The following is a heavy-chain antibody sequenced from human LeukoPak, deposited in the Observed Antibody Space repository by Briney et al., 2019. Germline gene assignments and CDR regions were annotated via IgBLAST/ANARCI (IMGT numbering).Heavy chain of an antibody. CDR2: IYSGGST. V-gene: IGHV3-53*01. J-gene: IGHJ4*02. Sequence: AGSLRLSCAASRFTVSSNYMSWLRQAPGKGLMWVSVIYSGGSTYYADSVKGRITISRDNSKNTLYLQMNSLRAEDTAVYYCARGSGSYYGYFDYWGQGTLVTVSS. D-gene: IGHD1-26*01. CDR3: ARGSGSYYGYFDY. CDR1: RFTVSSNY.